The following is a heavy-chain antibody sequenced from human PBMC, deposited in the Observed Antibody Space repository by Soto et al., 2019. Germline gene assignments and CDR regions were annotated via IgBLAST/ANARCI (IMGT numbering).Heavy chain of an antibody. J-gene: IGHJ4*02. D-gene: IGHD1-26*01. Sequence: EVQLLESGGGLVQPGGSLRLSCAASGFTLSSYAMRWVRQAPGKGLEWVSAISGSGGSTYYSDSVKGRFTISRDNSKNTLYLQMNSLRAEDTAVYYCARRGSGSYYDYWGQGTLVTVSS. CDR1: GFTLSSYA. CDR3: ARRGSGSYYDY. V-gene: IGHV3-23*01. CDR2: ISGSGGST.